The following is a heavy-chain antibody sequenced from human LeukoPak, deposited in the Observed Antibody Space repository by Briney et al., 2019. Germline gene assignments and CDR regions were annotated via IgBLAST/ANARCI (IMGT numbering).Heavy chain of an antibody. D-gene: IGHD1-14*01. CDR3: ASPSRNRYYFYY. CDR1: GYSISSGYY. V-gene: IGHV4-38-2*01. CDR2: IYHSGST. J-gene: IGHJ4*02. Sequence: SETLSLTCAVSGYSISSGYYWGWIRQPPGKGLEWIGSIYHSGSTYYNPSLKSRVTISVDTTKNQFSLKLRAVTAADTAVYYCASPSRNRYYFYYWGQGTLVTVSS.